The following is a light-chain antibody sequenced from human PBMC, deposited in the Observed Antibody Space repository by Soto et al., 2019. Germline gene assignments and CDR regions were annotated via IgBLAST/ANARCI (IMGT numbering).Light chain of an antibody. CDR3: CSYTGSNNRV. Sequence: QSALTQPPSASGSPGQSVTISCIGTSSDVGGYNYVSWYQQHPGKAPKLMIYEVTERPSGVPDRFSGSKSGNTASLTVSGLQAEDEADYYCCSYTGSNNRVFGGGTKLTVL. V-gene: IGLV2-8*01. CDR2: EVT. CDR1: SSDVGGYNY. J-gene: IGLJ3*02.